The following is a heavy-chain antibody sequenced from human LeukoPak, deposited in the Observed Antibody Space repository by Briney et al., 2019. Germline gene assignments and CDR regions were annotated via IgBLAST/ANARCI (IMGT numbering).Heavy chain of an antibody. CDR2: INHRGST. Sequence: PSETLSLTCAVYGGSFSGYYWSWIRQPPGKGLEWIGEINHRGSTNYNPSLKSRVTISVDTSKNQFSLKLSSVTAADTAVYYCASSGTNFDYWGQGTLVTVSS. J-gene: IGHJ4*02. V-gene: IGHV4-34*01. CDR1: GGSFSGYY. CDR3: ASSGTNFDY. D-gene: IGHD1-26*01.